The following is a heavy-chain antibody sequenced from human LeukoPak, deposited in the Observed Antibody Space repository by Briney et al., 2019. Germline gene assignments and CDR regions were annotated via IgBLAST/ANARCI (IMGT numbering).Heavy chain of an antibody. J-gene: IGHJ4*02. CDR3: ARRGEELVLTY. CDR2: ISPYNGYT. CDR1: GYTFTTYS. Sequence: ASVKVSCKASGYTFTTYSFNWVRQAPGQGLEWMGWISPYNGYTNYAQKLPGRVTMTTDTSTSTAYMELRSLTSDDTAVYYCARRGEELVLTYWGQGTLVTVSS. V-gene: IGHV1-18*01. D-gene: IGHD6-13*01.